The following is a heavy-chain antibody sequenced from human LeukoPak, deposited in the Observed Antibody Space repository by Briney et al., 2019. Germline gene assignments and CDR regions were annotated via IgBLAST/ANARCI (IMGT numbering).Heavy chain of an antibody. Sequence: ASVKVSCKASGYTFTSYDINCVRQATGQGLEWMGWMNPNSGNTGYAQKFQVRVTMTRNTSISTAYMELSSLRSEDTAVYYCASAYCGGDCYSPGATNYYYYGMDVWGQGTTVTVSS. V-gene: IGHV1-8*01. CDR1: GYTFTSYD. J-gene: IGHJ6*02. CDR2: MNPNSGNT. CDR3: ASAYCGGDCYSPGATNYYYYGMDV. D-gene: IGHD2-21*02.